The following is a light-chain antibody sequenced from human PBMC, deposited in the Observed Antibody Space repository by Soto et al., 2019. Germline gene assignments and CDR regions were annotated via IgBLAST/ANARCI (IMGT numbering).Light chain of an antibody. V-gene: IGKV3-15*01. CDR1: QSVSSN. CDR2: GAF. CDR3: QQYNDLPLT. J-gene: IGKJ1*01. Sequence: EILMTQSPVTLSVSPGERATLSCRAIQSVSSNLAWYQQKPGQAHSLIIYGAFKRATGIPARFSDTGSGTEFTLPISSLQSEGFALYYGQQYNDLPLTFGQGNKVEI.